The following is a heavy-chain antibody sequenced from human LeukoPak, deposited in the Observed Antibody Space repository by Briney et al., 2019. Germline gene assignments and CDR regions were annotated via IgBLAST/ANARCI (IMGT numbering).Heavy chain of an antibody. CDR2: ISSSSSYI. D-gene: IGHD3-10*01. CDR3: ARDFFAKFTMVRGVMGY. Sequence: GGSLRLSCAASGFTFSSYSMNWVRQAPGKGLEWVSSISSSSSYIYYADSVKGRFTISRDNAKNSLYLQMNSLRAEDTAVYYCARDFFAKFTMVRGVMGYWGQGTLVTVSS. CDR1: GFTFSSYS. J-gene: IGHJ4*02. V-gene: IGHV3-21*01.